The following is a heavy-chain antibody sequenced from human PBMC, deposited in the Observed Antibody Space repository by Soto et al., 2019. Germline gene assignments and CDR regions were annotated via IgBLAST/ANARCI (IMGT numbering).Heavy chain of an antibody. D-gene: IGHD3-9*01. J-gene: IGHJ3*02. V-gene: IGHV4-34*01. CDR3: ARFFQYYDILTGYRGWAFDI. CDR2: INHSGST. Sequence: SETLSLTCAVYGGSFSGYYWSWIRQPPGKGLEWIGEINHSGSTNYNPSLKSRVTISVDTSKNQFSLKLSSVTAADTAVYYCARFFQYYDILTGYRGWAFDIWGQGTMVTVSS. CDR1: GGSFSGYY.